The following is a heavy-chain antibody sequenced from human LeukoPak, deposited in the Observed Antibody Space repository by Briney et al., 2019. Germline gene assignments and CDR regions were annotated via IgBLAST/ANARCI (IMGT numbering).Heavy chain of an antibody. Sequence: ASVKVSCKASGYTFTSYDINWVRQPTGLGLEWMGWMNPNSGNTGYARKFQGRVTMTRNTSISTAYMELSSLRSEDTAVYYCARDRGWAVAGTDYYYYGMDVWGQGTTVTVSS. J-gene: IGHJ6*02. V-gene: IGHV1-8*01. CDR1: GYTFTSYD. D-gene: IGHD6-19*01. CDR3: ARDRGWAVAGTDYYYYGMDV. CDR2: MNPNSGNT.